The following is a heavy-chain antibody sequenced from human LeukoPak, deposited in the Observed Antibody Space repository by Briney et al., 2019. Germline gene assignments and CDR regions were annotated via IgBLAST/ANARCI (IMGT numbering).Heavy chain of an antibody. CDR2: INPNSGGT. Sequence: ASVKVSCKASGYTFTGYYMHWVRQAPGQGLEWMGWINPNSGGTNYAQKFQGWVTMTRDTSISTAYMELSRLRFDDTAVYYCAKGGNRSGWGAFNIWAKGQWSPSLQ. CDR1: GYTFTGYY. J-gene: IGHJ3*02. D-gene: IGHD6-19*01. V-gene: IGHV1-2*04. CDR3: AKGGNRSGWGAFNI.